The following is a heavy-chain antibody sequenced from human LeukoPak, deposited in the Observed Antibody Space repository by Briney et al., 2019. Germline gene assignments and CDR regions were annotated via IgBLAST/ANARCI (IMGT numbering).Heavy chain of an antibody. Sequence: GGSLILCCAASGFTFSRIAMSWVRQAPGKGLEWVSAIRSNGETVYNADSVKGRFTVSRDNSRQTLFLQMSSLRVEDTATYYCAKGQELDDGVFDSWGQGTLVTVSS. V-gene: IGHV3-23*01. CDR3: AKGQELDDGVFDS. J-gene: IGHJ4*02. D-gene: IGHD1-1*01. CDR1: GFTFSRIA. CDR2: IRSNGETV.